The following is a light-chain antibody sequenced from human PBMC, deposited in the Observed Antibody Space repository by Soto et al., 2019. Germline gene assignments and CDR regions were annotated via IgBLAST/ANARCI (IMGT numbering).Light chain of an antibody. V-gene: IGKV3-11*01. CDR1: QSVSSY. Sequence: EIVLTQSPATLSLSPGERATLSCRASQSVSSYLAWYQQKPSQAPRLLIYDASNRATGIPVRFSGSGSGTDFTLTISSLEPEDFAVYYCQQRSNWPWTFGQGTKVEIK. CDR2: DAS. CDR3: QQRSNWPWT. J-gene: IGKJ1*01.